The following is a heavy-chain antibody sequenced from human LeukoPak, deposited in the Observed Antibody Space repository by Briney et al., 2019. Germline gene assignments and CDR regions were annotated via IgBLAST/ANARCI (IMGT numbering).Heavy chain of an antibody. Sequence: GGSLRLSCAASGFTFSSYAMHWVRQAPGKGLEWVAVISYDGSNEYYADSVKGRFTISRDNAKNSLYLQMNSLRAADTAVYYCARSFYYGSGSYPTGYYYGMDVWGQGTTVTVSS. CDR1: GFTFSSYA. CDR2: ISYDGSNE. CDR3: ARSFYYGSGSYPTGYYYGMDV. D-gene: IGHD3-10*01. V-gene: IGHV3-30-3*01. J-gene: IGHJ6*02.